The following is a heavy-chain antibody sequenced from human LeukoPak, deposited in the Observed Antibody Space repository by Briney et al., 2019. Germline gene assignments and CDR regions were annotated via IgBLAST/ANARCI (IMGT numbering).Heavy chain of an antibody. CDR2: INNDGSST. Sequence: GGSLRLSCAASGFTFSSYWMHWVRQAPGKGLVWVSRINNDGSSTNYADSVKGRFTISRDNAKNTLYLQMNSLRAEDTAVYYCARDCSNTSCYRSGLDPWGQGTLVTVSS. CDR1: GFTFSSYW. V-gene: IGHV3-74*01. D-gene: IGHD2-2*01. J-gene: IGHJ5*02. CDR3: ARDCSNTSCYRSGLDP.